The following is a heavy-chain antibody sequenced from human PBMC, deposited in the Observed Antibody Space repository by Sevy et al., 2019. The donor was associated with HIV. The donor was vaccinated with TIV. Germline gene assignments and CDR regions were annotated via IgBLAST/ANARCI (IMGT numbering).Heavy chain of an antibody. Sequence: ASVKVSCEASGGTFSSYAISWVREAPGQGLEWMGGIIPIFGTANYAQKFQGRVTITADESTSTAFMELSSLRSEDTAVYYCARDGSKPTWGQGTLVTVSP. D-gene: IGHD1-1*01. CDR3: ARDGSKPT. CDR2: IIPIFGTA. CDR1: GGTFSSYA. V-gene: IGHV1-69*13. J-gene: IGHJ5*02.